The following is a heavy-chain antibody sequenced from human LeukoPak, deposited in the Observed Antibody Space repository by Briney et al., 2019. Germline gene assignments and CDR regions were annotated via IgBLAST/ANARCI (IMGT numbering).Heavy chain of an antibody. Sequence: PSETLSLTCTFSNGSIGSSRYCWARIRQPPGKGLEWLGTIYYSGSTYYTPSLRSRLTISVDTSRHQFSLKLNSVTAADTAVYYCARLHHVVVARMGPSPYYYGMDVWGQGTTVTVSS. CDR3: ARLHHVVVARMGPSPYYYGMDV. D-gene: IGHD5-12*01. J-gene: IGHJ6*02. CDR2: IYYSGST. V-gene: IGHV4-39*01. CDR1: NGSIGSSRYC.